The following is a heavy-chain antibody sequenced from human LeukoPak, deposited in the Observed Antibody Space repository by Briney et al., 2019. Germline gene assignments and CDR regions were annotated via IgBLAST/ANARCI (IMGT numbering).Heavy chain of an antibody. D-gene: IGHD2-21*01. CDR2: ISAYNGNT. Sequence: AAVKVSCKASGYTFTSYGISWVRQAPGQGLEWMGWISAYNGNTNYAQKLQGRVTMTTDTSTSTAYMELRSLRSDDTAVYYCARDGPGFAVPYYYGMDVWGQGTTVTVSS. CDR3: ARDGPGFAVPYYYGMDV. J-gene: IGHJ6*02. CDR1: GYTFTSYG. V-gene: IGHV1-18*01.